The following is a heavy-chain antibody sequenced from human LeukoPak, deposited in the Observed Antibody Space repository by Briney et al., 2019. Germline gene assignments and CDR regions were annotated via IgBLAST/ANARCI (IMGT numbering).Heavy chain of an antibody. V-gene: IGHV1-58*02. Sequence: GTSVKVSCKASGFTFTSSAMQWVRQARGQRLEWIGWIVVGSGNTNYAQKFQERVTITRDMSTSTAYMELSSLRSEDTAVYYCAASTYYDFWSGCSARIFLYGMDVWGQGTTVTVSS. CDR1: GFTFTSSA. CDR3: AASTYYDFWSGCSARIFLYGMDV. CDR2: IVVGSGNT. D-gene: IGHD3-3*01. J-gene: IGHJ6*02.